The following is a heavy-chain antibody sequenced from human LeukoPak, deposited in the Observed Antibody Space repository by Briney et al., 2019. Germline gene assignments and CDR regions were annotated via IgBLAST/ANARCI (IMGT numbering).Heavy chain of an antibody. V-gene: IGHV3-66*01. Sequence: AGGSLRLSCAASGFSVSDNYMTWVRQAPGKGLEWVSIIYTGVTAYYADSVRGRFTISRDNSKNTLYLQMSSLRAEDTALYYCARVASRAFDYWGQGALVTVSS. CDR1: GFSVSDNY. CDR2: IYTGVTA. CDR3: ARVASRAFDY. J-gene: IGHJ4*02.